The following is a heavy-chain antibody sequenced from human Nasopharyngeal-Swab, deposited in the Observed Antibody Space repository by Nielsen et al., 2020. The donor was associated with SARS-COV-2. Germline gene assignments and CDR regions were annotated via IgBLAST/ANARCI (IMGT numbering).Heavy chain of an antibody. Sequence: GESLKISCAASGFTFGTYWMTWVRQAPGKGLEWVANIKQDGSEKYYVDSMKGRFTISRDNAKKSLYLQMNSLRAEDTAVYYCARGVETIHHWGQGSLVTVSS. D-gene: IGHD5-24*01. CDR1: GFTFGTYW. CDR3: ARGVETIHH. J-gene: IGHJ1*01. V-gene: IGHV3-7*01. CDR2: IKQDGSEK.